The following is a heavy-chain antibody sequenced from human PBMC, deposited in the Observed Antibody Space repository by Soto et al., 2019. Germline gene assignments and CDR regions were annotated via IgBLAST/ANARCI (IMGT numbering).Heavy chain of an antibody. V-gene: IGHV3-23*01. Sequence: PGGSRRLSCAASGFTFSSYAMSWVRQAPGKGLEWVSAISGSGGSTYYADSVKGRFTISRDNSKNTLYLQMNSLRAEDTAVYYCAKSKFPHTVTTAFDYWGQGTLVTVSS. CDR2: ISGSGGST. J-gene: IGHJ4*02. CDR1: GFTFSSYA. CDR3: AKSKFPHTVTTAFDY. D-gene: IGHD4-4*01.